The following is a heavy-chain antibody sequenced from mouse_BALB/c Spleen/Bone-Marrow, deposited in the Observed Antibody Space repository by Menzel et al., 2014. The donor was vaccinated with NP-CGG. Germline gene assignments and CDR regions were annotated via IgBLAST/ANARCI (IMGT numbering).Heavy chain of an antibody. CDR3: ARSRIRELDLAK. D-gene: IGHD1-1*01. V-gene: IGHV5-17*02. Sequence: EVKLVESGGGLVQPGGSRTLSCAASGFTFSSFGMLWVRQAPEKGLEWVAYISSGSRTIYYADTVNARFTISRDKPKKTLFLQMTSLRSEDSAMCYCARSRIRELDLAKWGQGTLVTVSA. J-gene: IGHJ3*01. CDR2: ISSGSRTI. CDR1: GFTFSSFG.